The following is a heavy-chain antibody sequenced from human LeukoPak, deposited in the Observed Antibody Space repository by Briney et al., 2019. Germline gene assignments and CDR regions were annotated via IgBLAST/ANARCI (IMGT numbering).Heavy chain of an antibody. V-gene: IGHV3-7*01. CDR2: IKQDGSEK. CDR1: GFTFSSYA. D-gene: IGHD6-19*01. Sequence: GGSLRLSCAASGFTFSSYAMSWVRQAPGKGLEWVANIKQDGSEKYYVDSVKGRFTISRDNAKNSLYLQMNNLRAEDTALYYCVRDQYSSGSLWGQGTLVTVSP. CDR3: VRDQYSSGSL. J-gene: IGHJ4*02.